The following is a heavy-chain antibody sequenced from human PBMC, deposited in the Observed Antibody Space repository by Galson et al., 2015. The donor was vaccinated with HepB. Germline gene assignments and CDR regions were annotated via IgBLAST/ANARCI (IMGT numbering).Heavy chain of an antibody. D-gene: IGHD2-15*01. CDR1: GYTFTTYG. J-gene: IGHJ4*02. CDR3: ARARADGTVWYGRF. CDR2: ISGNNGNT. Sequence: SVKVSCKASGYTFTTYGISWVRQAPGQGLEWMGWISGNNGNTKYAQQFQDRVTMTTDTSTSTAHMELRSLRSDDTGVFYCARARADGTVWYGRFWGQGTLVTVSS. V-gene: IGHV1-18*01.